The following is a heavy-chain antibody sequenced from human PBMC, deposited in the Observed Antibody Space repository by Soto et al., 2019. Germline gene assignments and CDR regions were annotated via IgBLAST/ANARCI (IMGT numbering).Heavy chain of an antibody. CDR1: GFTLSSYV. CDR2: ISYDGSNN. D-gene: IGHD4-17*01. CDR3: ARDWGYYGDYLFAFEI. J-gene: IGHJ3*02. Sequence: PGGSRGPSGAAPGFTLSSYVRHWVGQAPGKGLEWSAVISYDGSNNYYADSVKGRFTISRDNSKNTLYLQMNSLRAEDTAVYYCARDWGYYGDYLFAFEIWGKGTMVTV. V-gene: IGHV3-30-3*01.